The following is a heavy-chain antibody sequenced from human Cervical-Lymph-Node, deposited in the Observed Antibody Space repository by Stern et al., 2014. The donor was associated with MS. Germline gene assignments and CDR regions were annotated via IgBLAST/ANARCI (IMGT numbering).Heavy chain of an antibody. CDR3: ARPIYYGDNYYYFDY. J-gene: IGHJ4*02. CDR1: GYTFTSYW. D-gene: IGHD4-23*01. CDR2: IYPGDSDA. Sequence: EMQLVESGAEVKKPGESLKISCKVSGYTFTSYWIGWVRQLPGKGLEWMAIIYPGDSDARYSPSFQGQVPISADKSPTTAYLQWSSLKASDTAIYYCARPIYYGDNYYYFDYWGQGTLVTVSS. V-gene: IGHV5-51*01.